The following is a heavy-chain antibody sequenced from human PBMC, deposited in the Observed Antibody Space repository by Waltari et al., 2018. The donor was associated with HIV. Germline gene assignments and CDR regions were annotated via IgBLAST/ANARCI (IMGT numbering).Heavy chain of an antibody. V-gene: IGHV3-9*01. J-gene: IGHJ4*02. Sequence: EVQLVESGGGLIQPGRSLRISCAASGFTLNNNVMHWVRQIPGKGLEWVSGITGNSGRGDYADSVKGRFTVSRDNAKNSLYLQMDSLKTEDTALYYCAKDNAPGSIDYWGQGTLVTVSS. CDR2: ITGNSGRG. D-gene: IGHD1-1*01. CDR3: AKDNAPGSIDY. CDR1: GFTLNNNV.